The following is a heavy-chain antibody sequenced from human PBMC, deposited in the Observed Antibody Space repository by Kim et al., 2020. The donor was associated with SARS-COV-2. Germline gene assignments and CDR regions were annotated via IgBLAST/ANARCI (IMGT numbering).Heavy chain of an antibody. CDR2: IYGNGGGI. Sequence: GGSLRLSCAASGFTFNKFAMTWVRQAPNRGLEWVSGIYGNGGGIFYADSVKGRFTISRDNSKNTLYLQMNSLRAEDSALYYCEKDQVSGDGKWLCDSWGQGTLVTVSS. J-gene: IGHJ5*02. D-gene: IGHD2-21*01. CDR3: EKDQVSGDGKWLCDS. V-gene: IGHV3-23*01. CDR1: GFTFNKFA.